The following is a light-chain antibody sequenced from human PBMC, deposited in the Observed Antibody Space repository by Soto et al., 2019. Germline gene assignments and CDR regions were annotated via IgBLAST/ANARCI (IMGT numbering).Light chain of an antibody. J-gene: IGLJ1*01. V-gene: IGLV2-14*01. CDR3: TSYTRSNTYV. CDR2: EVS. CDR1: SSDVGRYDY. Sequence: QSALTQPASVSGSPGQSITISCTGTSSDVGRYDYVSWYQQHPGKAPKLMIYEVSNRPSGVSNRFSGSKSANTASLTISGLQAEDEADYYCTSYTRSNTYVFGTGTKLTVL.